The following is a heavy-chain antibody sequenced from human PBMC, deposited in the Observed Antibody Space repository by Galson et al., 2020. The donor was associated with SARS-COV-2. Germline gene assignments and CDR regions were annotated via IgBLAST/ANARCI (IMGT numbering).Heavy chain of an antibody. J-gene: IGHJ4*02. V-gene: IGHV1-46*03. CDR1: GYTFTSQY. Sequence: ASVKVSCKASGYTFTSQYMHWVRQAPGQGLEWMGVINPSAGSTTYAQKFRGRVTMTTDTSTSTVYMEVSSLRSEDTAVYYCTRGGEVGVVTTIAFDFWGQGTLVTVSS. CDR3: TRGGEVGVVTTIAFDF. CDR2: INPSAGST. D-gene: IGHD2-21*02.